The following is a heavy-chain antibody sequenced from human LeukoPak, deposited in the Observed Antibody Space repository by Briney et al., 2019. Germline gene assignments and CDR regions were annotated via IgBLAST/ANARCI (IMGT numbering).Heavy chain of an antibody. CDR3: ARDCAQYYYYYGMDV. V-gene: IGHV3-23*01. CDR2: ISGSGGST. J-gene: IGHJ6*02. CDR1: GFTFSSYA. Sequence: HPGGSLRLSCAASGFTFSSYAMSWVRQAPGKGLEWVSAISGSGGSTYYADSVKGRFTISRDNSKNTLYLQMNSLRAEDTAVYYCARDCAQYYYYYGMDVWGQGTTVTVSS.